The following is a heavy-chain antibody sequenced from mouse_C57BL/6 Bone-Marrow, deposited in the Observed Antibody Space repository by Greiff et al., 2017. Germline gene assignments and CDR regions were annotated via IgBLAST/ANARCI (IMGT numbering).Heavy chain of an antibody. D-gene: IGHD2-5*01. V-gene: IGHV5-9*01. CDR1: GFTFSSYT. CDR3: ARQGNYSNCRIAMDY. CDR2: ISGGGGNT. Sequence: EVQRVESGGGLVKPGGSLKLSCAASGFTFSSYTMSWVRQTPEKRLEWVATISGGGGNTYYPDSVKGRFTISRDNAKNTLYLQMSSLRSEDTALDYCARQGNYSNCRIAMDYWGQGTSVTVSS. J-gene: IGHJ4*01.